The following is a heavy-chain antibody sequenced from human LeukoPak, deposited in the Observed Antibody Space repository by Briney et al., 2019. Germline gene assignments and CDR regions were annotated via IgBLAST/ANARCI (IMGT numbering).Heavy chain of an antibody. V-gene: IGHV3-30-3*01. J-gene: IGHJ3*02. D-gene: IGHD3-16*02. CDR1: GFTFSSYA. CDR3: ARRGSYYDYVWGSYRYDAFDI. CDR2: ISYDGSNK. Sequence: GGSLRLSCAASGFTFSSYAMHRVRQAPGKGLEWVAVISYDGSNKYYADSVKGRFTISRDNSKNTLYLQMNSLRAEDTAVYYCARRGSYYDYVWGSYRYDAFDIWGQGTMVTVSS.